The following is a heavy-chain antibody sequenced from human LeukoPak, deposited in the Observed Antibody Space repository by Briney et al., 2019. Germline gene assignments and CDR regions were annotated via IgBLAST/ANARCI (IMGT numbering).Heavy chain of an antibody. V-gene: IGHV5-51*01. D-gene: IGHD1-1*01. CDR2: IYPGDSDT. CDR1: GYHFTNHW. CDR3: ARIGGTTNDY. J-gene: IGHJ4*02. Sequence: GGSLEISLKGSGYHFTNHWNGWGRPSSGEGLEWMGIIYPGDSDTRYSPSFQGQVTISADKSISTAYLQWSSLKASDTAMYYCARIGGTTNDYWGQGTLVTVSS.